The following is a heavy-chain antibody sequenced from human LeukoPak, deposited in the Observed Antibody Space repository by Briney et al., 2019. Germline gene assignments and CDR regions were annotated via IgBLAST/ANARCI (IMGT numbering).Heavy chain of an antibody. J-gene: IGHJ5*02. CDR2: INHSGST. V-gene: IGHV4-39*07. Sequence: SETLSLTCTVSGGSVSSGSYYWSWIRQPPGKGLEWIGEINHSGSTNYNPSLKSRVTISVDTSKNQFSLKLSSVTAADTAVYYCARVASTIFGVVIIRWFDPWGQGTLVTVSS. CDR3: ARVASTIFGVVIIRWFDP. CDR1: GGSVSSGSYY. D-gene: IGHD3-3*01.